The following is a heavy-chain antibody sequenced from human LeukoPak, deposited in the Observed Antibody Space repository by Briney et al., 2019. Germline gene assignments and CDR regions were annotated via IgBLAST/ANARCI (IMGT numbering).Heavy chain of an antibody. Sequence: GXEWVAFISFDGNKKYFADSVKGRFTISRDNSKNTLYLQMNSLRSEDTAIYYCAKDLATKYTLHYWGQGTLVTVSS. V-gene: IGHV3-30*18. CDR3: AKDLATKYTLHY. D-gene: IGHD6-6*01. J-gene: IGHJ4*02. CDR2: ISFDGNKK.